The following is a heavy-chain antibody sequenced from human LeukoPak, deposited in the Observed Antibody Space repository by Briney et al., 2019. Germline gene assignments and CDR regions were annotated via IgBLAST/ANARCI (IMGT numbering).Heavy chain of an antibody. Sequence: ASVKVSCKASGYTFTGYYMHWVRQAPGQGLEWMGWINPNSGGTNYAQKFQGRVTMTRDTSISTAYMELSRPRSDDTAVYYCARGPQGEYYHDSSGYYFHWGQGTLVTVSS. V-gene: IGHV1-2*02. CDR3: ARGPQGEYYHDSSGYYFH. D-gene: IGHD3-22*01. J-gene: IGHJ4*02. CDR1: GYTFTGYY. CDR2: INPNSGGT.